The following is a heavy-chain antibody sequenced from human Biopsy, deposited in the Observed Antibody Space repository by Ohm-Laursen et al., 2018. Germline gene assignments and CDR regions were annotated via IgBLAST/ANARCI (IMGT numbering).Heavy chain of an antibody. V-gene: IGHV1-24*01. CDR1: GSTLTELS. CDR3: AADINVWNVNY. CDR2: FAPENVKT. Sequence: ASVTASCNVSGSTLTELSMHWVRQPPGKGLEWMGGFAPENVKTVYSQNFQARVSMTEDTSTDTAYMELRSLRSEDTAVYYCAADINVWNVNYWGQGTQVTVSS. D-gene: IGHD1-1*01. J-gene: IGHJ4*02.